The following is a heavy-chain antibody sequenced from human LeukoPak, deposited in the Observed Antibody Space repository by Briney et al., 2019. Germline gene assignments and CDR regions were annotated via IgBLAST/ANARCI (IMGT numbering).Heavy chain of an antibody. J-gene: IGHJ4*02. CDR2: INPNNGGT. D-gene: IGHD3-9*01. CDR3: ARDFIFYEILTGYYNLYYFDQ. CDR1: GYGFTGYY. Sequence: ASVKVSCKAPGYGFTGYYVHWVRQAPGQGLEWMGWINPNNGGTKYAQKFQGRVTMTRDTSISTAYMELSRLRSDDTAVYYCARDFIFYEILTGYYNLYYFDQWGQGTLVTVSS. V-gene: IGHV1-2*02.